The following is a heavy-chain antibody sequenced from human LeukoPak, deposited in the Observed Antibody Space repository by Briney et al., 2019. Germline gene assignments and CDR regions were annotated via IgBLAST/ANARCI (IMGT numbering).Heavy chain of an antibody. CDR3: AKPYSSGWDNWFGP. CDR2: ISRSGSTI. V-gene: IGHV3-48*03. J-gene: IGHJ5*02. CDR1: GFTFSNYE. D-gene: IGHD6-19*01. Sequence: PGGSLRLSCAASGFTFSNYEIHWVRQAAGKGLEWVSYISRSGSTIYYADSVKGRFPISRNNAKNSLYLQMNSLRAEDTAVYYCAKPYSSGWDNWFGPWGQGTLVTVSS.